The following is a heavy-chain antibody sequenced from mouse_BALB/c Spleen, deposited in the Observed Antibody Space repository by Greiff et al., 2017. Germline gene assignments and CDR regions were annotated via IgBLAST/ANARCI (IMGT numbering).Heavy chain of an antibody. CDR1: GYTFTDYY. D-gene: IGHD2-1*01. CDR3: ARKNGNYGWFAY. Sequence: VQRVESGPELVKPGASVKISCKASGYTFTDYYINWVKQKPGQGLEWIGWIYPGSGNTKYNEKFKGKATLTVDTSSSTAYMQLSSLTSEDTAVYFCARKNGNYGWFAYWGQGTLVTVSA. CDR2: IYPGSGNT. J-gene: IGHJ3*01. V-gene: IGHV1-84*02.